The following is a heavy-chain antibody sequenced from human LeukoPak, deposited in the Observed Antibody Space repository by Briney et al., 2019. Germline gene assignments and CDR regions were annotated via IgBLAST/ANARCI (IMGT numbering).Heavy chain of an antibody. Sequence: SETLSLTCTVSGASISNSAYHWGWIRQPPGKGLEWIGSINYGGGTHYNPSLKSRVTISADKSKNQSSLKLSSVTAADTAVYYCARLWSTDCSGGTCPHQPNYWGQGTLVTVSS. CDR1: GASISNSAYH. CDR3: ARLWSTDCSGGTCPHQPNY. V-gene: IGHV4-39*01. CDR2: INYGGGT. D-gene: IGHD2-15*01. J-gene: IGHJ4*02.